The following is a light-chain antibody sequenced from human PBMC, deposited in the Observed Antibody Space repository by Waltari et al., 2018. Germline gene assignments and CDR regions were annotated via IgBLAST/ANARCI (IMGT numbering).Light chain of an antibody. CDR3: QSYDSSLSGWV. CDR2: GNS. CDR1: SSNIGAGYD. V-gene: IGLV1-40*01. Sequence: QSVLTQPPSVSGAPGHRVTISCTGSSSNIGAGYDVHWYQQLPGTAPKLLIYGNSNRPSGVPDRFSGSKSVTSASLAITGLQAEDEADYYCQSYDSSLSGWVFGGGTKLTVL. J-gene: IGLJ3*02.